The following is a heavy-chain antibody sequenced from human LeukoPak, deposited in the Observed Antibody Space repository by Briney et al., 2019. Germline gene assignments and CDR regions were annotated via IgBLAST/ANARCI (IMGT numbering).Heavy chain of an antibody. D-gene: IGHD6-19*01. CDR3: AKVAVAGTLPSTLYYFDY. J-gene: IGHJ4*02. CDR1: GGSVSSGGYY. CDR2: IYYSGNT. Sequence: PSETLSLTCTVSGGSVSSGGYYWSWIRQPPGKGLEWIGYIYYSGNTNYNPSLKSRVTISVDTSKNQFSLKLSSVTAADTAVYYCAKVAVAGTLPSTLYYFDYWGQGTLVTVSS. V-gene: IGHV4-61*08.